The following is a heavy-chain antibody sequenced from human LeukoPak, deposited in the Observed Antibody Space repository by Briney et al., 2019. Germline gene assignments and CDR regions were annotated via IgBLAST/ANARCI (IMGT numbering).Heavy chain of an antibody. CDR3: ARGTTVTFLYNWFDP. J-gene: IGHJ5*02. V-gene: IGHV4-34*01. CDR2: INHSGST. CDR1: GGSFSGYY. D-gene: IGHD4-17*01. Sequence: SETLSLTCAVYGGSFSGYYWSWIRQPPGKGLEWIGEINHSGSTNYNPSLKSRVTISVDTSKNQFSLKLSSVTAADTAVYYCARGTTVTFLYNWFDPWGQGTLVTVSS.